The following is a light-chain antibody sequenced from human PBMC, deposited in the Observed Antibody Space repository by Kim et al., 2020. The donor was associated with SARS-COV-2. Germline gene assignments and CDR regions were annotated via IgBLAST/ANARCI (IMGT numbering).Light chain of an antibody. V-gene: IGLV3-21*04. CDR2: YDG. CDR3: QVWDSSGDHWV. J-gene: IGLJ3*02. Sequence: APGQTASITWGGNNIGSKSVHWYQQKPGQAPVLVIYYDGDRPSGIPERFSGSNSGNTATLTISRVEAGDEADYYCQVWDSSGDHWVFGGGTQLTVL. CDR1: NIGSKS.